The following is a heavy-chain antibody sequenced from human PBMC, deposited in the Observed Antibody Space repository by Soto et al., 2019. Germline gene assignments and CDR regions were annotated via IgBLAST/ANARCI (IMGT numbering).Heavy chain of an antibody. D-gene: IGHD6-13*01. J-gene: IGHJ4*02. CDR2: IYYSGST. CDR1: GGSISSSSYY. Sequence: QLQLQESGPGLVKPSETLSLTCTVSGGSISSSSYYWGWIRQPPGKGLEWIGSIYYSGSTYYNPSLKSRVNISVYPAKNQFSLKLSSVTGADTAVYYCASLNRGYSLNYWGQGTLVTVSS. V-gene: IGHV4-39*01. CDR3: ASLNRGYSLNY.